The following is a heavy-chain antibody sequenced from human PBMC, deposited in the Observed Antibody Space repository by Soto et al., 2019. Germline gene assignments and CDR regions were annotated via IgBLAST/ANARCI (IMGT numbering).Heavy chain of an antibody. J-gene: IGHJ4*02. CDR2: ITTDKGKT. Sequence: QVQLVQSGPEVKKPGASVKVSCKTSGYTFTSYGISWVRQAPGQGLEWMGWITTDKGKTTYAQKVQGRVTMTTDTSTTTAYMERRSLRSDDTAVYYCATRSPAFDYWGQGTLVTVSS. V-gene: IGHV1-18*01. CDR1: GYTFTSYG. CDR3: ATRSPAFDY.